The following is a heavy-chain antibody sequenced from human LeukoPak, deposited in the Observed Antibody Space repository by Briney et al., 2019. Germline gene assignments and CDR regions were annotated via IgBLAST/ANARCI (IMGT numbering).Heavy chain of an antibody. CDR1: GGSISSGGYY. CDR3: ARWGHSQFNQIKDYYMVV. D-gene: IGHD3-16*01. Sequence: PSETLSLTCTVSGGSISSGGYYWSWIRQHPGKGLEWIGYIYYSGSTYYNPSLKSRVTISVDTSKNQFSLKLSSVTAADTAVYHCARWGHSQFNQIKDYYMVVWGKGTTVTVSS. CDR2: IYYSGST. J-gene: IGHJ6*03. V-gene: IGHV4-31*03.